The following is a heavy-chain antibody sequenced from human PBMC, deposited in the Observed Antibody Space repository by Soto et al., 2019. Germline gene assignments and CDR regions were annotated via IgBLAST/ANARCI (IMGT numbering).Heavy chain of an antibody. V-gene: IGHV4-31*03. Sequence: QVQLQESGPELVKPSQTLSLTCSVSGGSITTNGHYWTWIRQHPGQGLEWIAYIYYTGNSYLNPSLKSRLSISVDTSKNQFSLELRSVTAADTAVYYCAREHWGFYSWGQGTLVTVSS. J-gene: IGHJ4*02. CDR2: IYYTGNS. D-gene: IGHD3-16*01. CDR1: GGSITTNGHY. CDR3: AREHWGFYS.